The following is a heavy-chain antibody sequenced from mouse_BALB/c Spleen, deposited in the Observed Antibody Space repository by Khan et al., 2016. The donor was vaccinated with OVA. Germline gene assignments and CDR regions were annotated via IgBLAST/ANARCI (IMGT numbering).Heavy chain of an antibody. Sequence: QVQLKESGPGLVAPSQSLSITCTVSGFSLSSYGVHWVRQPPGKGLEWLGVIWAGGSINYNSALMSRLSISKDNSKSQVFLKMNRLQTDDTAMYYCAREGVRRVYYSMDYWGQGTSVTVSS. J-gene: IGHJ4*01. V-gene: IGHV2-9*02. CDR2: IWAGGSI. CDR3: AREGVRRVYYSMDY. D-gene: IGHD2-14*01. CDR1: GFSLSSYG.